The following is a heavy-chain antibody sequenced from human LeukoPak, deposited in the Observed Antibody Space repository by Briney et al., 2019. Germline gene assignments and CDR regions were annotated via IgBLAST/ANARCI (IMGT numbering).Heavy chain of an antibody. V-gene: IGHV3-33*08. Sequence: GGSLRLSCAASGFTFSSYAMHWGRQAQGKGREWVAVICYDGSNKYYADSVKGRFTISRDNSKNTLYLQMNSLRAEDTAVYYCARDAVAWGYYYGSGSRNWFDPWGQGTLVTVSS. CDR3: ARDAVAWGYYYGSGSRNWFDP. CDR2: ICYDGSNK. D-gene: IGHD3-10*01. CDR1: GFTFSSYA. J-gene: IGHJ5*02.